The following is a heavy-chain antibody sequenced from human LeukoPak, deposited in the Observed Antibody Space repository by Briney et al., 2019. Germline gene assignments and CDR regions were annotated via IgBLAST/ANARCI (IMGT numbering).Heavy chain of an antibody. Sequence: GSLRLSCAASGFTVSSNYMSWIRQPPGKGLEWIGYIHSSGSTHYNPSLKSRVTTSLDTSKNQFSLKLSSVTAADTAVYYCARLGSYSDHWGQGTLVTVSS. CDR2: IHSSGST. D-gene: IGHD1-26*01. CDR1: GFTVSSNY. V-gene: IGHV4-4*09. CDR3: ARLGSYSDH. J-gene: IGHJ4*02.